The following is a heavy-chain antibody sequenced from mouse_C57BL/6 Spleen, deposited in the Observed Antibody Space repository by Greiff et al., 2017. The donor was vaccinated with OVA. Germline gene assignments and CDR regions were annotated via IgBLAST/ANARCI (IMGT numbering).Heavy chain of an antibody. CDR3: ARRGQYYFDY. D-gene: IGHD6-1*01. V-gene: IGHV1-69*01. CDR1: GYTFTSYW. J-gene: IGHJ2*01. CDR2: IDPSDSYT. Sequence: QVQLQQPGAELVMPGASVKLSCKASGYTFTSYWMHWVKQRPGQGLEWIGEIDPSDSYTNYNQKFKGKSTLTVDKSSSTAYMQLSSLTSEDSAVYYSARRGQYYFDYWGQGTTLTVSS.